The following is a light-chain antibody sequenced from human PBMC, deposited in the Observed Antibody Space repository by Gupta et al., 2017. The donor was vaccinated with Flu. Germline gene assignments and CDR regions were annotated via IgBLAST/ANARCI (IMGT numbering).Light chain of an antibody. V-gene: IGKV3-20*01. CDR3: QQCGSSPLT. CDR2: ETS. J-gene: IGKJ4*01. Sequence: GTLSVSPGERATLSCRASQSVSSSYLAWYQQKPGQAPRLLIYETSSRATGIPDRFSGSGSGTDFTLTISRLEPEDFAVYYCQQCGSSPLTFGGGTKVAIK. CDR1: QSVSSSY.